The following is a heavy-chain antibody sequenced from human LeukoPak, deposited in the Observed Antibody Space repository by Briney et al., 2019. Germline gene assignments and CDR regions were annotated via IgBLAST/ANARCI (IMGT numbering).Heavy chain of an antibody. J-gene: IGHJ4*02. Sequence: SETLSLTCTVSGASISSYYWGWIRQPAGKGLEWIGRIYTSGSTNYNPSLKSRVTMSVDTSKNQFSLKLSSVTAADTAVYYCARVFGSGSYVDYWGQGTLVTVSS. CDR2: IYTSGST. V-gene: IGHV4-4*07. CDR3: ARVFGSGSYVDY. D-gene: IGHD3-10*01. CDR1: GASISSYY.